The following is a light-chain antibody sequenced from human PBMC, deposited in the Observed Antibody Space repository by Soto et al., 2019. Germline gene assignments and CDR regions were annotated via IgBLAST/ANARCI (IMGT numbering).Light chain of an antibody. J-gene: IGLJ2*01. CDR1: SSDVGGYNY. CDR2: EVS. Sequence: QSALTQPASVSASPGQSITISCTGTSSDVGGYNYVSWYQQHPGKAPKLMIYEVSNRPSGVSNRFSGSKSGNTASLTISGPQAEDEADYYCSSYSSSSTPTVVFGGGTKLTVL. CDR3: SSYSSSSTPTVV. V-gene: IGLV2-14*01.